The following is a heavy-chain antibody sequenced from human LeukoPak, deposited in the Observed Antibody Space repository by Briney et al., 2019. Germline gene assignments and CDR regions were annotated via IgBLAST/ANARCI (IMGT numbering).Heavy chain of an antibody. Sequence: SVKASCKASGGTFSSYAISWVRQAPGQGLEWMGRIIPIFGTANYAQKFQGRVTITTDESTSTAYMELSSLRSEDTAVYYCARGRCSSTSCYALFYWGQGTLVTVSS. CDR3: ARGRCSSTSCYALFY. CDR2: IIPIFGTA. V-gene: IGHV1-69*05. CDR1: GGTFSSYA. D-gene: IGHD2-2*01. J-gene: IGHJ4*02.